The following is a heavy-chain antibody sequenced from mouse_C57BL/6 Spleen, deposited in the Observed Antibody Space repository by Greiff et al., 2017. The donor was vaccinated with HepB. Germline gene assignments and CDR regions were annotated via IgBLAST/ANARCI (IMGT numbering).Heavy chain of an antibody. CDR3: ARDQGGYYGSSPFAY. V-gene: IGHV5-4*01. Sequence: EVQGVESGGGLVKPGGSLKLSCAASGFTFSSYAMSWVRQTPEKRLEWVATISDGGSYTYYPENVKGRFTISRDNAKNNLYLQMSHLKSEDTAMYYCARDQGGYYGSSPFAYWGQGTLVTVSA. J-gene: IGHJ3*01. D-gene: IGHD1-1*01. CDR2: ISDGGSYT. CDR1: GFTFSSYA.